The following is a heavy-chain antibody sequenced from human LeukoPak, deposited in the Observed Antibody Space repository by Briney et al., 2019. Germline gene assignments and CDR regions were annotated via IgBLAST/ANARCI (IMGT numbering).Heavy chain of an antibody. V-gene: IGHV3-23*01. Sequence: GGSLRLSCAASGFTFSSYAMSWVRQAPGKGLEWVSAISGSGGSTYYADSVKGRFTISRDNSKNTLYLQMNSLRAEDTAVYYCATSPNDYVWGSYRYVGYWGQGTLVTVPS. D-gene: IGHD3-16*02. J-gene: IGHJ4*02. CDR1: GFTFSSYA. CDR2: ISGSGGST. CDR3: ATSPNDYVWGSYRYVGY.